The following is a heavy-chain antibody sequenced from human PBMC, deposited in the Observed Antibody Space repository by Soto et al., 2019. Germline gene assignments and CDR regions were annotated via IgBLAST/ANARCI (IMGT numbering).Heavy chain of an antibody. CDR2: IIPIFDTA. CDR3: ARGGRIVDTGIGYYYYHAMDV. V-gene: IGHV1-69*05. CDR1: RDTVCSYA. Sequence: SVKVGCTASRDTVCSYAIGGVLQAPGQGLEWMGGIIPIFDTASYAQKLQGRVTMTRDTSTGTAYMELGSLRSEDTAVYYCARGGRIVDTGIGYYYYHAMDVGGQGTTVTLSS. D-gene: IGHD5-18*01. J-gene: IGHJ6*02.